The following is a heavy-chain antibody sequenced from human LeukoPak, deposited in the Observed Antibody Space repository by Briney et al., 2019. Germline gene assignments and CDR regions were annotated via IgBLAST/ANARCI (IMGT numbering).Heavy chain of an antibody. Sequence: ASVKVSCKASGYTFTSYDINWVRQATGQGLEWMGWISAYNGNTNYAQKLQGRVTMTTDTSTSTAYMELRSLRSDDTAVYYCARDGAVAGTYFFDYWGQGTLVTVSS. D-gene: IGHD6-19*01. V-gene: IGHV1-18*01. CDR1: GYTFTSYD. CDR2: ISAYNGNT. J-gene: IGHJ4*02. CDR3: ARDGAVAGTYFFDY.